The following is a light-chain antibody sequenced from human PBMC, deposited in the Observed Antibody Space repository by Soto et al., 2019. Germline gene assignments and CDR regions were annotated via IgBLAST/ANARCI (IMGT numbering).Light chain of an antibody. CDR3: ISYRGSDPSYV. CDR2: EVR. V-gene: IGLV2-14*01. CDR1: SSDIGSYNY. J-gene: IGLJ1*01. Sequence: QSVLTQPASVSGSPGQSITISCTGTSSDIGSYNYVAWYQQFPGKTPKLIIYEVRNRPSGVSFRFSGSKSGNTASLTISGLQAEDEADYYCISYRGSDPSYVFGTGTKVPVL.